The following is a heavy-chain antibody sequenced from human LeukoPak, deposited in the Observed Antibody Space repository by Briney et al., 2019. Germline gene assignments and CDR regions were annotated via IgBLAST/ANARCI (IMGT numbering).Heavy chain of an antibody. CDR3: AKDRLRTYYYDSSTGSHFDY. CDR1: GFTLSNAW. D-gene: IGHD3-22*01. V-gene: IGHV3-74*01. J-gene: IGHJ4*02. CDR2: INSDGTST. Sequence: GGSLRLSCAASGFTLSNAWMHWVRQAPGKGPVWVSRINSDGTSTSYANSVKGRFTISRDDSKNTLHLQMNNLRAEDTAVYYCAKDRLRTYYYDSSTGSHFDYWGQGTLVTVSS.